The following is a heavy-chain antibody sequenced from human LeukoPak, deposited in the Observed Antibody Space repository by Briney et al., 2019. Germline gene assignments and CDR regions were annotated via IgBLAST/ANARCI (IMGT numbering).Heavy chain of an antibody. CDR2: ISAYNGNT. Sequence: ASVKVSCKASGYTFTSYGISWVRQAPGQGLEWMGWISAYNGNTNYAQKLQGRVTMTTDTSTSTAYMELSRLRSDDTAVYYCARDRGSGSYIWFDPWGQGTLVTVSS. CDR3: ARDRGSGSYIWFDP. CDR1: GYTFTSYG. J-gene: IGHJ5*02. V-gene: IGHV1-18*01. D-gene: IGHD3-10*01.